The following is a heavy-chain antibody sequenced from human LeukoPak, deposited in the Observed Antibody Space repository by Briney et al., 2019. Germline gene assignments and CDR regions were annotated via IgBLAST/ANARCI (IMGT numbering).Heavy chain of an antibody. J-gene: IGHJ4*02. V-gene: IGHV3-48*03. Sequence: GGSLRLSCAASGFTFSNYEMHWVRQAPGKGLEWVSYISSSGSDIYYADSVKGRFTISRDNAKNSLYLHMNSLRAEDTAVYYCARVENDYGGNSMDFDYWGQGTLVTVSS. CDR3: ARVENDYGGNSMDFDY. CDR1: GFTFSNYE. CDR2: ISSSGSDI. D-gene: IGHD4-23*01.